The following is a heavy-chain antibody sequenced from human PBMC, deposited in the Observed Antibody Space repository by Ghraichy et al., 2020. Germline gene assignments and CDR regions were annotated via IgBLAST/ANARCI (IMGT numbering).Heavy chain of an antibody. Sequence: SVKVSCKASGGTFSSYAISWVRQAPGQGLEWMGGIIPIFGTANYAQKFQGRVTITADESTSTAYMELSSLRSEDTAVYYCASRGPGEWLRYGIDYWGQGTLVTVSS. J-gene: IGHJ4*02. CDR1: GGTFSSYA. D-gene: IGHD5-12*01. CDR3: ASRGPGEWLRYGIDY. CDR2: IIPIFGTA. V-gene: IGHV1-69*13.